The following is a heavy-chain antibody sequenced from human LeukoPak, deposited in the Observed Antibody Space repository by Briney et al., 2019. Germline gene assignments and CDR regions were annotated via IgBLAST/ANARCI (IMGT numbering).Heavy chain of an antibody. CDR3: AKGKVNPLGGLDY. J-gene: IGHJ4*02. CDR1: GFSFSSYA. D-gene: IGHD1-26*01. CDR2: VSETGDGT. Sequence: PGGSLRLSCAVSGFSFSSYAMSWVRQAPGKGLEWVSTVSETGDGTYYADSVKGRFIISRDNSKNTFYLQMDSLRAEDTAMYYCAKGKVNPLGGLDYWGQGTLVTVSS. V-gene: IGHV3-23*01.